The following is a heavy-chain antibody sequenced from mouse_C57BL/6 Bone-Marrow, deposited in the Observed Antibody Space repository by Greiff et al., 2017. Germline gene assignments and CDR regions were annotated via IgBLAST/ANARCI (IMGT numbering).Heavy chain of an antibody. Sequence: QVQLQQPGTELVKPGASVKLSCKASGYTFTSSWMHWVKLRPGQGLEWIGNINPSNVGTNYNEKFKSKATLTVDKSSSTAYMQLSSLTSEDSAVYYCARYFDSHYFDYWGQGTTLTVSS. CDR3: ARYFDSHYFDY. V-gene: IGHV1-53*01. CDR2: INPSNVGT. J-gene: IGHJ2*01. CDR1: GYTFTSSW. D-gene: IGHD6-1*01.